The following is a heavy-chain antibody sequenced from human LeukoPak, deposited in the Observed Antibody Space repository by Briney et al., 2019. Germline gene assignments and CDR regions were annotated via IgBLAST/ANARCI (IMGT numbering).Heavy chain of an antibody. V-gene: IGHV1-8*01. CDR2: MNPNSGNT. Sequence: GASVKVSCTASRHTFTSSDINWGRQATGQELKWMGWMNPNSGNTGYAQKFQGRVTMTRNTSISTAYMELSSLRSEDTAVYYCARGRIAAAGRRIDPWGQGTLVTVSS. D-gene: IGHD6-13*01. J-gene: IGHJ5*02. CDR1: RHTFTSSD. CDR3: ARGRIAAAGRRIDP.